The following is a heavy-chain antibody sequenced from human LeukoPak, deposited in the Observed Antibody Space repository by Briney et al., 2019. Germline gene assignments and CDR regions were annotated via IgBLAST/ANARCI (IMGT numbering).Heavy chain of an antibody. J-gene: IGHJ4*02. V-gene: IGHV1-69*04. CDR1: GGTFSSYA. D-gene: IGHD5-12*01. CDR3: ARVNTGYSGYDLDQNYFDY. Sequence: SVKVSCKASGGTFSSYAISWVRQAPGQGLEWMGRIIPILGIANYAQKFQGRVTITADKSTSTAYMELSSLRSEDTAVYYCARVNTGYSGYDLDQNYFDYWGQGTLVTVSS. CDR2: IIPILGIA.